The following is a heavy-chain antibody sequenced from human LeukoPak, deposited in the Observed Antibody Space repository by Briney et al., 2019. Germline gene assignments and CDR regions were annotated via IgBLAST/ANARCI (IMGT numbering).Heavy chain of an antibody. CDR2: IYTSGST. J-gene: IGHJ4*02. Sequence: SETLSLTCTVSGGSISFYYWSWIRQPPGKGLEWIGRIYTSGSTNYNTSLKSRVTISVDTSKNQFSLKLSSVTAADTAVYYCARDTPYYYDSSGYYISRWGQGTLVTVSS. D-gene: IGHD3-22*01. CDR1: GGSISFYY. V-gene: IGHV4-4*08. CDR3: ARDTPYYYDSSGYYISR.